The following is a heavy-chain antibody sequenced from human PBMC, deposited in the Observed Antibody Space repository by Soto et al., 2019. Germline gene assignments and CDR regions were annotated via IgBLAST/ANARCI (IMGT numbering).Heavy chain of an antibody. J-gene: IGHJ6*03. CDR2: IWYDGSNK. D-gene: IGHD3-10*01. V-gene: IGHV3-33*01. CDR3: ERSGERIGRGGSRSSKSYDMDV. Sequence: QVQLVESGGGVVQPGRSLRLSCAASGFTFSSYGMHWVRQAPGKGLEWVAVIWYDGSNKYYADSVKGRFTISRDNSKNTMYLEMIRLRAEDRGVYYCERSGERIGRGGSRSSKSYDMDVWVKGTTITVSS. CDR1: GFTFSSYG.